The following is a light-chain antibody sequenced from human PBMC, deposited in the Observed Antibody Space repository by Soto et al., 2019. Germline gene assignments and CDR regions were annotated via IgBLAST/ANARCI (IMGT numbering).Light chain of an antibody. Sequence: QSVLTQPASVSGSPGQSITISCTGTSSYVGNYNLVSWYQQHPGKAPKLIIYDDSKRPSGVSNRFSGSKSGNTASLTISGLQAEDEADYYCCSYAASSTYVFGTGTKVTVL. CDR2: DDS. CDR3: CSYAASSTYV. CDR1: SSYVGNYNL. J-gene: IGLJ1*01. V-gene: IGLV2-23*01.